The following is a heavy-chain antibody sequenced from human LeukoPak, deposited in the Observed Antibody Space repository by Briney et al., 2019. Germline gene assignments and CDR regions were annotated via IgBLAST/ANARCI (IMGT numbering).Heavy chain of an antibody. CDR2: IGSSGSTI. J-gene: IGHJ6*02. CDR1: GFTFSSYE. CDR3: ARAGYSRTGTMYYYYGMDV. D-gene: IGHD1-1*01. Sequence: PGGSLRLSCAASGFTFSSYEMNWVRQAPGKGLEWVSCIGSSGSTIYYTDSVKGRFTISRDNAKNSLYLQMNSLRAEDTAVYYCARAGYSRTGTMYYYYGMDVWGQGTTVTVSS. V-gene: IGHV3-48*03.